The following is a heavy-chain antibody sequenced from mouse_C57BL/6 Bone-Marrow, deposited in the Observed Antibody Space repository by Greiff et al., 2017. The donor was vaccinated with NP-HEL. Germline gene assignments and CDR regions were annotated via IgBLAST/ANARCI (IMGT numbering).Heavy chain of an antibody. J-gene: IGHJ2*01. CDR3: ARSGGRETGTLDY. CDR2: INPSNGGT. Sequence: QVQLQQPGTELVKPGTSVKLSCKASGYTFTSYWMHWVKQRPGQGLEWIGNINPSNGGTNYNEKFKSKATLTVDKSSSTAYMQLSSLTSEDSAVYYCARSGGRETGTLDYWGQGTTLTVSS. CDR1: GYTFTSYW. D-gene: IGHD4-1*01. V-gene: IGHV1-53*01.